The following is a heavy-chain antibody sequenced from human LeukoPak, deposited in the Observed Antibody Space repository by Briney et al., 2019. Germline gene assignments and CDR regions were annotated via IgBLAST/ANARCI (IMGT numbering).Heavy chain of an antibody. CDR3: AAQRGYCSGVSCYSQH. Sequence: SETLSLTCTVSGDSISSTSHYWGWIRQTPEKGLEWIGSFYYNRNTYYNPSLKSRVTISVDTSKNQFSLKLSSVTAADTAVYYCAAQRGYCSGVSCYSQHWGQGTLVTVSS. V-gene: IGHV4-39*07. J-gene: IGHJ1*01. CDR2: FYYNRNT. D-gene: IGHD2-15*01. CDR1: GDSISSTSHY.